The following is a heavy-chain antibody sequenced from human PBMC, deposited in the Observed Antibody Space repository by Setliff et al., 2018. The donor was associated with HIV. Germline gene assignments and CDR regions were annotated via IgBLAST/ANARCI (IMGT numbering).Heavy chain of an antibody. V-gene: IGHV4-4*08. Sequence: TSETLSLTCTVSGGSINNYFWSWIRQAPGKGLEWLGYIYIGGTTNYNPSLKGRVTMFLDTSKNQFSLRLNSVTSADTAVYYCARGGLRVRGAIDSFDYWGQGTLVTVSS. CDR1: GGSINNYF. J-gene: IGHJ4*02. CDR2: IYIGGTT. CDR3: ARGGLRVRGAIDSFDY. D-gene: IGHD3-10*01.